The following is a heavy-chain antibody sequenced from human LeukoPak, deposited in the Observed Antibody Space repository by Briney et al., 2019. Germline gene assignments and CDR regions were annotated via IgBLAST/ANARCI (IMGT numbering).Heavy chain of an antibody. Sequence: GGSLRLSCAASGFTFSSYAMSWVRQAPGKGLEWVSEISGSGGSTYYADSVKGRFTISRDNSKNTLYLQMNSLRAEDTAVYYCARDMAARAYYYDSSGTFDYWGQGTLVTVSS. CDR1: GFTFSSYA. V-gene: IGHV3-23*01. CDR2: ISGSGGST. D-gene: IGHD3-22*01. CDR3: ARDMAARAYYYDSSGTFDY. J-gene: IGHJ4*02.